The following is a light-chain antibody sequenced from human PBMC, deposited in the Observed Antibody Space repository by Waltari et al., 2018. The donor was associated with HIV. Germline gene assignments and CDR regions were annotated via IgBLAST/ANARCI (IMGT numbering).Light chain of an antibody. J-gene: IGLJ3*02. CDR2: DVG. V-gene: IGLV2-14*03. CDR1: SSDVGGYNY. Sequence: QSALTQPASVSGSPGQSITISCTGTSSDVGGYNYVSWYQQHPGQAPKLMIYDVGKRPSGVSNRFSVSKSGNTASLAVSGLRAEDEADYYCSSFTRSSTRVFGGGTKLTVL. CDR3: SSFTRSSTRV.